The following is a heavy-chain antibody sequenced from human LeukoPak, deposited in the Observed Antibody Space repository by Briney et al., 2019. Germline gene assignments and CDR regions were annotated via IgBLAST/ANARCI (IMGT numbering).Heavy chain of an antibody. CDR1: GCTFSTYA. V-gene: IGHV3-64*01. J-gene: IGHJ4*02. D-gene: IGHD4-23*01. Sequence: GGSLRLSCAASGCTFSTYAMHWGRQAPGKGLEYVSSITSNGDNTYYANSVKGRFTISRDNSKNTLYLQMGSLRAEDMAVYYCARDRAGNGDYWGQGTLVTVSS. CDR2: ITSNGDNT. CDR3: ARDRAGNGDY.